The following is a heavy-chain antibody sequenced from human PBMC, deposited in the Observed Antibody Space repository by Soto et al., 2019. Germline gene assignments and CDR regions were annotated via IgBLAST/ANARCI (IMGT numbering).Heavy chain of an antibody. CDR3: ARDLVRGSYSYYYYGMDV. CDR2: IYYSGST. CDR1: GGSVSSGSYY. J-gene: IGHJ6*02. Sequence: SETLSLTCTVSGGSVSSGSYYWSWIRQPPGKGLEWIGYIYYSGSTNYNPSLKSRVTISVDTSKNQFSLELSSVTAADTAVYYCARDLVRGSYSYYYYGMDVWGQGTTVTVSS. D-gene: IGHD1-26*01. V-gene: IGHV4-61*01.